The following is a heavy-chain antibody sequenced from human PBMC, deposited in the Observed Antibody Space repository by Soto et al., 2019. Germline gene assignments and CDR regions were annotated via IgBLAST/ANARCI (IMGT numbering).Heavy chain of an antibody. J-gene: IGHJ6*02. CDR1: GFSFSKYK. V-gene: IGHV5-51*01. CDR2: INPGDSDT. D-gene: IGHD4-17*01. Sequence: PGESLKISCEGSGFSFSKYKIGWVRQMPGKGLEWMGIINPGDSDTRYSPSFQGQVTLSADKSISTAYLQWSTPKASDTATFYCAASYGDYYYYYYGMDVWGQGTTVTVSS. CDR3: AASYGDYYYYYYGMDV.